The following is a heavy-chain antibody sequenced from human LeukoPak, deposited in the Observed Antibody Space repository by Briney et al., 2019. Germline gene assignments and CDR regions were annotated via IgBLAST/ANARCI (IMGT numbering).Heavy chain of an antibody. V-gene: IGHV4-30-4*01. CDR2: IYYSGST. D-gene: IGHD6-19*01. Sequence: SETLSLTCTVSGGSISSGDYYWSWIRQPPGKGLEWIVYIYYSGSTYYNPSLKSRVTISVDTSKNQFSLKLSSVTAADTAVYYCARAIAVAGTKDYWGQGTLVTVSS. CDR1: GGSISSGDYY. CDR3: ARAIAVAGTKDY. J-gene: IGHJ4*02.